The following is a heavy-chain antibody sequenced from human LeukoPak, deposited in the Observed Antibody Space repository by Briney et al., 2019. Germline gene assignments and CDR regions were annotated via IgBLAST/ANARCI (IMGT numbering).Heavy chain of an antibody. Sequence: ASVKVSCKASGYTFTGYYMHWVRQAPGQGLEYMGWINPNSGGTNYAQKFQDRVTMTGDTSISTAYMELSRLKSDDTAVYYCARVVRARDYGACGYWGQGTLVTVSS. V-gene: IGHV1-2*02. J-gene: IGHJ4*02. D-gene: IGHD4-17*01. CDR3: ARVVRARDYGACGY. CDR2: INPNSGGT. CDR1: GYTFTGYY.